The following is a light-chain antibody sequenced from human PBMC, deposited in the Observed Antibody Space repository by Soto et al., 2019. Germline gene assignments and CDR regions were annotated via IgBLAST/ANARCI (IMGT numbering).Light chain of an antibody. Sequence: DIRMTQSPSTLSGSVGDRVTITCRASQTISSWLAWYQQKPGKAPKLLIYKASTLKSGVPSRFSGSGSGTEFTLTISSLQPDDFATYYCQHYNSYSEAFVQGTKVELK. CDR1: QTISSW. V-gene: IGKV1-5*03. CDR2: KAS. CDR3: QHYNSYSEA. J-gene: IGKJ1*01.